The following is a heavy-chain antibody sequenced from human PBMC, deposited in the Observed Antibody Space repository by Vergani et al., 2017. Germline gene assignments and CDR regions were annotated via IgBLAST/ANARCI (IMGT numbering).Heavy chain of an antibody. Sequence: VQLVESGGGLVQPGGSLRLSCAASGFTFSSYAMHWVRQAPGKGLEYVSAISSNGGSTYYADSVKGRFTISRDNSKNTLYLQMNSLRAEDTAVYYCAKGYSGYDFRDAFDIWGQGTMVTVSS. D-gene: IGHD5-12*01. V-gene: IGHV3-64*04. CDR3: AKGYSGYDFRDAFDI. J-gene: IGHJ3*02. CDR2: ISSNGGST. CDR1: GFTFSSYA.